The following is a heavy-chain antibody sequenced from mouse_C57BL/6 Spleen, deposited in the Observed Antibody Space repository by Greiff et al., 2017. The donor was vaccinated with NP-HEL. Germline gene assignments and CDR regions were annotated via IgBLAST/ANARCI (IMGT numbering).Heavy chain of an antibody. J-gene: IGHJ2*01. V-gene: IGHV1-59*01. CDR1: GYTFTSYW. CDR3: ARNYGNYGEGYYFDY. Sequence: VKLQQPGAELVRPGTSVKLSCKASGYTFTSYWMHWVKQRPGQGLEWIGVIDPSDSYTNYNQKFKGKATLTVDTSSSTAYMQLSSLTSEDSAVYYCARNYGNYGEGYYFDYWGQGTTLTVSS. CDR2: IDPSDSYT. D-gene: IGHD2-1*01.